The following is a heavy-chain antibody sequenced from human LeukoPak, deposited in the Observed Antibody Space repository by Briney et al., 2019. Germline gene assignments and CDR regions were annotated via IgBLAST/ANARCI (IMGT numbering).Heavy chain of an antibody. Sequence: GGSLRLSCAASGFTFSSYAMHWVRQAPGKGLEWVAVISYDGSNKYYADSVKGRFTISRDNSKNTLYLQMSSLRAEDTAVYYCARDRVVPAAVDAFDIWGQGTMVTVSS. V-gene: IGHV3-30-3*01. CDR2: ISYDGSNK. CDR1: GFTFSSYA. D-gene: IGHD2-2*01. J-gene: IGHJ3*02. CDR3: ARDRVVPAAVDAFDI.